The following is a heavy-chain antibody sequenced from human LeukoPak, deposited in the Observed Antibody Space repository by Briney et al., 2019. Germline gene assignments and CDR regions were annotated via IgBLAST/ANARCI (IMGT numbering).Heavy chain of an antibody. V-gene: IGHV3-23*01. CDR1: GFTFSSYA. D-gene: IGHD6-13*01. CDR2: ISGSGGST. Sequence: GGSLRLSCAASGFTFSSYAMSWVRQAPGKGLEWVSAISGSGGSTYYADSVEGRFTISRDNSKNTLYLQMNSLRAEDTAVYYCAKDWWISFWYLGYHDAFDIWGQGTMVTVSS. CDR3: AKDWWISFWYLGYHDAFDI. J-gene: IGHJ3*02.